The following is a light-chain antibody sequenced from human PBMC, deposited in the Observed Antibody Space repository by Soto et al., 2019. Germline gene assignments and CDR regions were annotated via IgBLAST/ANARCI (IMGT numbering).Light chain of an antibody. Sequence: DTHITHSPSSLSASVGDRVTITCRASQSISSYLYWYQQKPGKAPKLMVFAAYSLQSGVPSRFSGSGSGTDFTLTISSLQPEDFATYYCQQSYSPPPTFGGGTKVDIK. CDR1: QSISSY. CDR3: QQSYSPPPT. V-gene: IGKV1-39*01. J-gene: IGKJ4*01. CDR2: AAY.